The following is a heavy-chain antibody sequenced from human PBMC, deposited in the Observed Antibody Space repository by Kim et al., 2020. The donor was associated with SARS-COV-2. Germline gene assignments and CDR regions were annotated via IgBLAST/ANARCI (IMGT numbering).Heavy chain of an antibody. J-gene: IGHJ3*02. CDR3: ARDQGDGYNPSSFDI. D-gene: IGHD5-12*01. V-gene: IGHV3-30*04. CDR1: GFTFSSYA. Sequence: GGSLRLSCAASGFTFSSYAMHWVRQAPGKGLEWVAIISYDGRNKYYADSVKGRFTISRDISRNTLYLQMNSLRAEDTAVYYCARDQGDGYNPSSFDIWG. CDR2: ISYDGRNK.